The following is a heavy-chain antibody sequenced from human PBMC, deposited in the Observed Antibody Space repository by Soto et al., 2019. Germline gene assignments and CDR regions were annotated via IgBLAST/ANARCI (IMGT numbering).Heavy chain of an antibody. Sequence: SVKVSCKASGGTFSSYAISWVRQAPGQGLEWMGGIIPIFGTANYAQKFQGRVTITADESTSTAYMELSSLRSEDTAVYYCARERGYSGYELYYFDYWGQGTLVTVSS. CDR3: ARERGYSGYELYYFDY. CDR2: IIPIFGTA. D-gene: IGHD5-12*01. CDR1: GGTFSSYA. V-gene: IGHV1-69*13. J-gene: IGHJ4*02.